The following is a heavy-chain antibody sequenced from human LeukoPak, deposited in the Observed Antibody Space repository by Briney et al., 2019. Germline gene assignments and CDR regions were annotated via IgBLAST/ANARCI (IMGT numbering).Heavy chain of an antibody. Sequence: PSETLSLTCTVSGGSISSYYWSWIRQPPGKGLEWIGYIYYSGSTNYNPSLKSRVTISVDTSKNQFSLKLSSVTAADTAVYYCARGYYDYVWGSYRSNYFDYWGREPWSPSPQ. D-gene: IGHD3-16*02. J-gene: IGHJ4*02. CDR1: GGSISSYY. CDR2: IYYSGST. CDR3: ARGYYDYVWGSYRSNYFDY. V-gene: IGHV4-59*01.